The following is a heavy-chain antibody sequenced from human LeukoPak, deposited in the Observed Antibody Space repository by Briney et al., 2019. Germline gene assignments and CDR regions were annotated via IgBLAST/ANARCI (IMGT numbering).Heavy chain of an antibody. J-gene: IGHJ4*02. D-gene: IGHD2-2*02. Sequence: SETLSHTCAVSGGSISSGTYSWTWIRQPPGKGLEWIGFISHSGSTYYNPSLKSRVTMSVDRSENQSSLKLSSVTAADTAVYYCGRGLIVPSTISDYWGQGALVTVSS. V-gene: IGHV4-30-2*01. CDR3: GRGLIVPSTISDY. CDR1: GGSISSGTYS. CDR2: ISHSGST.